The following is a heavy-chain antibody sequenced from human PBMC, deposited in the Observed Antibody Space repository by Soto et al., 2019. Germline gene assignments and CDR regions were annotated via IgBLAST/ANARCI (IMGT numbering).Heavy chain of an antibody. CDR3: ASGITGTTSVY. J-gene: IGHJ4*02. D-gene: IGHD1-7*01. CDR2: ISYDGSNK. Sequence: PGGSLRLSCAASGFTFSSYDMHWVRQAPGKGLEWVAVISYDGSNKYYADSVKGRFTISRDNSKNTLYLQMNSLRAEDTAVYYCASGITGTTSVYWGQGTLVTVSS. V-gene: IGHV3-30*03. CDR1: GFTFSSYD.